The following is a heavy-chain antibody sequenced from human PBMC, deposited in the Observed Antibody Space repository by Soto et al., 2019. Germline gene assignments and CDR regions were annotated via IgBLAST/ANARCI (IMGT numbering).Heavy chain of an antibody. D-gene: IGHD3-10*01. J-gene: IGHJ6*02. CDR3: ARYYGHSGGTSGGMDV. CDR2: IYRGDST. V-gene: IGHV3-53*01. Sequence: DVQVVESGGGLIQPGGSLRLSCAASGFTVSNNYMSWVRQGPGKGLEWVSTIYRGDSTYYADSVKGRFTISRDNSKHALYRLMNSLRTEGTAVYYCARYYGHSGGTSGGMDVWGQGTTVTVSS. CDR1: GFTVSNNY.